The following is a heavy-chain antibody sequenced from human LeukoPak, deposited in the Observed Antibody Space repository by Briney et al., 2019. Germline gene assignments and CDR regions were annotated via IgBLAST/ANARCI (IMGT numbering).Heavy chain of an antibody. Sequence: ASVKVSCKASGYTFTSYGISWVRQAPGQGLEWMGWISAYNGNTNYARKLQGRVTMTTDTSTSTAYMELRSLRSDDTAVYYCARLRRGRGALTTVDYWGQGTLVTVSS. J-gene: IGHJ4*02. CDR3: ARLRRGRGALTTVDY. CDR1: GYTFTSYG. D-gene: IGHD3-16*01. V-gene: IGHV1-18*01. CDR2: ISAYNGNT.